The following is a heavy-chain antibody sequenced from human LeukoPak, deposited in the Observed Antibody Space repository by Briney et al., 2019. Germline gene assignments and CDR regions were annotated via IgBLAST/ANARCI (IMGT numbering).Heavy chain of an antibody. J-gene: IGHJ6*02. CDR2: IYTSGST. CDR1: GGSISSYY. Sequence: SETLSLTCTVSGGSISSYYWSWIRQPARKGLEWIGRIYTSGSTNYNPSLKSRVTMSVDTSKNQFSLKLSSVTAADTAVYYCARDRDDFWSGYSYGMDVWGQGTTVTVSS. V-gene: IGHV4-4*07. CDR3: ARDRDDFWSGYSYGMDV. D-gene: IGHD3-3*01.